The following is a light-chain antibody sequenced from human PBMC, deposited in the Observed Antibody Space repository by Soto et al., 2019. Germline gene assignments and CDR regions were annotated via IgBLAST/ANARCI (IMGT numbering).Light chain of an antibody. CDR2: LGS. V-gene: IGKV2-28*01. Sequence: DIVMTQSPLSLPVTPGEPASISCRSSQSLLHSNGFNYLDWYLQKPGQSPQLLISLGSNRASGVPDRFSGSGSGTDFTLKISRVEAEDVGTYYCIQALQVPWTFGQGTKVYIK. CDR3: IQALQVPWT. J-gene: IGKJ1*01. CDR1: QSLLHSNGFNY.